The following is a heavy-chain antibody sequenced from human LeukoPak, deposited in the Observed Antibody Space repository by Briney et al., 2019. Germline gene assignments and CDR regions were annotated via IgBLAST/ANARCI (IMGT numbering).Heavy chain of an antibody. CDR3: ARTTEGGYTYGYFYYYYMDV. J-gene: IGHJ6*03. Sequence: PSQTLSLTCTVSGDSINSGSYYWSWIRQPAGKGLEWIGRIYSSGRTNYNPSLKSRVTISVDTSKNQFSLKLTSVTAADTAVYYCARTTEGGYTYGYFYYYYMDVWGKGTTVTISS. D-gene: IGHD5-18*01. V-gene: IGHV4-61*02. CDR1: GDSINSGSYY. CDR2: IYSSGRT.